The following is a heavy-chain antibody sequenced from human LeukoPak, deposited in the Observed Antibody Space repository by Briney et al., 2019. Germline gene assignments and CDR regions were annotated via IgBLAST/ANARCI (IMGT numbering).Heavy chain of an antibody. CDR1: GYTFTSYD. Sequence: ASVKVSCKASGYTFTSYDINWVRQATGQGLEWMGSMNPNSGNTGYAQKFQGGVTMTRNTSISTAYMELSSLRSEDTAVYYCARGSKDIVVVPAAEDYYYYYYMDVWGKGTTVTVSS. CDR2: MNPNSGNT. J-gene: IGHJ6*03. CDR3: ARGSKDIVVVPAAEDYYYYYYMDV. V-gene: IGHV1-8*01. D-gene: IGHD2-2*01.